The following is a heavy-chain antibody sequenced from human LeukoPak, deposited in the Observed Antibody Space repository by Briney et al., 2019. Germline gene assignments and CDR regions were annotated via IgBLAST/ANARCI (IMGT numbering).Heavy chain of an antibody. Sequence: SETLSLTCAVYGGSFSGYYWSWIRQPPGKGLEWIGEINHSGSTNYNPSLKSRVTISVDTSKNQFSLKLSSVTAADTAVYYCARVGYYDSSGYGYWGQGTLVTISS. CDR3: ARVGYYDSSGYGY. V-gene: IGHV4-34*01. CDR1: GGSFSGYY. D-gene: IGHD3-22*01. CDR2: INHSGST. J-gene: IGHJ4*02.